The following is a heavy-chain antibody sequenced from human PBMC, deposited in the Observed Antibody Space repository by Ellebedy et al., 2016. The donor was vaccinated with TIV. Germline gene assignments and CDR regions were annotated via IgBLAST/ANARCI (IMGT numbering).Heavy chain of an antibody. V-gene: IGHV3-48*02. CDR3: ARGGGLGYSYGLDDAFDI. Sequence: GESLKISCAASGFTFSSYSMNWVRQAPGKGLEWVSYISSSSSTIYYADSVKGRFTISRDNAKNSLYLQMNSLRDEDTAVYYCARGGGLGYSYGLDDAFDIWGQGTMVTVSS. D-gene: IGHD5-18*01. CDR2: ISSSSSTI. CDR1: GFTFSSYS. J-gene: IGHJ3*02.